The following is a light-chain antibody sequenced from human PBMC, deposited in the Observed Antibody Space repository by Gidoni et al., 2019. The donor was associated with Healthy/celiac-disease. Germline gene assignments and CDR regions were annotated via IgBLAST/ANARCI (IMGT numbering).Light chain of an antibody. J-gene: IGLJ2*01. Sequence: QSALTQPASVSGSPGQSLTISCTGTSSDVGGYNYVSWYQQHPGKAPKLMIYDVSNRPSGVSNRFSGSKSGNTASLTISGLQAEDEADYYCSSYTSSSTSPVFGGGTKLTVL. CDR2: DVS. CDR1: SSDVGGYNY. CDR3: SSYTSSSTSPV. V-gene: IGLV2-14*01.